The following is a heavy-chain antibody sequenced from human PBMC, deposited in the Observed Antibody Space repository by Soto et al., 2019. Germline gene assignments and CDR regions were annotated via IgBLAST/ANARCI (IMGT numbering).Heavy chain of an antibody. J-gene: IGHJ3*02. CDR3: ARDKERGYDYIWGSYRNDAFDI. V-gene: IGHV1-18*01. D-gene: IGHD3-16*02. CDR1: GYTFTSYG. CDR2: ISAYNGNT. Sequence: QVQLVQSGAEVKKPGASVKVSCKASGYTFTSYGISWVRQAPGQELEWMGWISAYNGNTNYAQKLQGRVTMTTDTSTSTAYMELRSLRSDDTAVYYCARDKERGYDYIWGSYRNDAFDIWGQGTMVTVSS.